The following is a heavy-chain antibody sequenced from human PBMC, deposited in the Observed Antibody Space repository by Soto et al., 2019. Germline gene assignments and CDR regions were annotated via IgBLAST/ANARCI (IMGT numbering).Heavy chain of an antibody. J-gene: IGHJ6*02. V-gene: IGHV1-2*02. Sequence: QVQLVQSGAEVKKPGASVKVSCKASGYTFTAYYMHWVRQAPGQGLEWMGWINPNSGGTNYAQKSLGRVTMTRDTSLTTSYMELRGLRSDDTAVYYCVRLTPPVLDYYAMDVWGQGTTVTVSS. CDR1: GYTFTAYY. CDR3: VRLTPPVLDYYAMDV. CDR2: INPNSGGT.